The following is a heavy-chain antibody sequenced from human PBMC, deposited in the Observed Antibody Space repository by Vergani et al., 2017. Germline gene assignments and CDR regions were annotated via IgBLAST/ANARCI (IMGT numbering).Heavy chain of an antibody. J-gene: IGHJ1*01. CDR3: AKTLSSGWDEYFQH. D-gene: IGHD6-19*01. CDR1: GFTFSSYA. CDR2: ISGSGGST. V-gene: IGHV3-23*01. Sequence: EVQLLESGGGWVQPGGSLRLSCAASGFTFSSYAMSWVRQAPGKGLEWVSAISGSGGSTYNADSVKGRFTISRDNSKNTLYLQMNSLRAEDTAVYYCAKTLSSGWDEYFQHWGQGTLVTVSS.